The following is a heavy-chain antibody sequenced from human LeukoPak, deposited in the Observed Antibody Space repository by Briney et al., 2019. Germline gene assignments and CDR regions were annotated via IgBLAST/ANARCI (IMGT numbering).Heavy chain of an antibody. J-gene: IGHJ4*02. CDR2: ISSSSSYI. CDR3: AKGSTTVVPFDY. D-gene: IGHD4-23*01. V-gene: IGHV3-21*04. CDR1: GFTFSSYS. Sequence: GGSLRLSCAASGFTFSSYSMNWVRQAPGKGLEWVSSISSSSSYIYYADSAKGRFTISRDNAKNSLYLQMNSLRAEDTAVYYCAKGSTTVVPFDYWGQGTLVTVSS.